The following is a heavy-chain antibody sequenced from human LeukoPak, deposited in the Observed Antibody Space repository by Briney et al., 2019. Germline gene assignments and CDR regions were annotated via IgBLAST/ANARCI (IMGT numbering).Heavy chain of an antibody. Sequence: SGPALVKPTQTLTLTCTFSGFSRSTSGMRVSWIRQLPGKALVKLAPIDWNDDKFYSTSLKTRLTIYTDTSKYQVVLTMSNMDPVDTATYYCARTLSTPYYVDYFDYWGQGTLVTVSS. D-gene: IGHD3-10*02. V-gene: IGHV2-70*04. CDR3: ARTLSTPYYVDYFDY. CDR2: IDWNDDK. CDR1: GFSRSTSGMR. J-gene: IGHJ4*02.